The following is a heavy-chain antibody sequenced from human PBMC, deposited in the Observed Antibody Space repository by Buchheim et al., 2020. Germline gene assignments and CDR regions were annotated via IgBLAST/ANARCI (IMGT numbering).Heavy chain of an antibody. CDR2: INSDGSST. Sequence: EVQLVESGGGLVQPGGSLRLSCAASGFTFSSYWMHWVRQAPGKGLVWVSRINSDGSSTSYADSVKGRFPISRDNAKNTLYLQMNSLRAEDTAVYYCATDTTTTWDHKVTGHFDYWGQGTL. D-gene: IGHD1-20*01. CDR1: GFTFSSYW. J-gene: IGHJ4*02. CDR3: ATDTTTTWDHKVTGHFDY. V-gene: IGHV3-74*01.